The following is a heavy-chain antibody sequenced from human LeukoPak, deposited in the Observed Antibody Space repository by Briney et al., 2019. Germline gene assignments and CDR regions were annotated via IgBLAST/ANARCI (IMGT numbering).Heavy chain of an antibody. Sequence: ASVKVSCKASGYTFTAYYMHWLRQAPGQGLQWMGWINPNSGDTNYAQNSQGRVTMTRDTSISTAYMELSRLRSDDTAVYYCARDTGADGYTIWGQGTMVTVSS. V-gene: IGHV1-2*02. J-gene: IGHJ3*02. D-gene: IGHD5-24*01. CDR3: ARDTGADGYTI. CDR1: GYTFTAYY. CDR2: INPNSGDT.